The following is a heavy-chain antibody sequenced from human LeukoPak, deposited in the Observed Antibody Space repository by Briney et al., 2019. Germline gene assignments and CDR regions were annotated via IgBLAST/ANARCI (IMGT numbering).Heavy chain of an antibody. Sequence: ASVKVSCKPSGYIFAHNGISWVRQAPGQGPEWMGWISAYNGDTNYAQNFQGRVTMTSDTSTSTVYMELSSLRSEDTAVYFCARDGGSFSYNMDAGGQGPTFTVS. CDR3: ARDGGSFSYNMDA. D-gene: IGHD1-26*01. J-gene: IGHJ6*02. CDR2: ISAYNGDT. CDR1: GYIFAHNG. V-gene: IGHV1-18*01.